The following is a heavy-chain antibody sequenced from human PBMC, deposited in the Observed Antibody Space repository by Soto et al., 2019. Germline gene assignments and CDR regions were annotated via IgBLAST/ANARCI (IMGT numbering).Heavy chain of an antibody. Sequence: GGSLRLSCAASGFTFSSYEMNRVRQAPGKGLEWVSYISSSGSTIYYADSVKGRFTISRDNAKNSLYLQMNSLRAEDTAVYYCARAPRYSSGYHNLAFDYWGQGTLVTVSS. CDR1: GFTFSSYE. V-gene: IGHV3-48*03. CDR2: ISSSGSTI. D-gene: IGHD3-22*01. J-gene: IGHJ4*02. CDR3: ARAPRYSSGYHNLAFDY.